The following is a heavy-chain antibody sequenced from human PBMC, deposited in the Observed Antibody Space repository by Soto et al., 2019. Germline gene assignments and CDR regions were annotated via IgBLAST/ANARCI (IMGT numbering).Heavy chain of an antibody. Sequence: EVQLLESGGGLVQPGGSLRLSCAASGFTFSSYAMSWVRQAPGKGLEWVSAISGSGGSTYYADSVKGRFTISRDNSKNTLSLQMNSLRAEDTAVSYCAKTPFGTVTTYYFDYWGQGTLVTVSS. D-gene: IGHD4-17*01. J-gene: IGHJ4*02. CDR3: AKTPFGTVTTYYFDY. CDR1: GFTFSSYA. CDR2: ISGSGGST. V-gene: IGHV3-23*01.